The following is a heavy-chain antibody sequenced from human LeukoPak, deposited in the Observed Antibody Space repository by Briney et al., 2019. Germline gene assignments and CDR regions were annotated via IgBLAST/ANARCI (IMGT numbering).Heavy chain of an antibody. CDR1: GFTLNHYV. CDR3: AKGGQSYHTYYYMDV. Sequence: PGGSLRLSCAASGFTLNHYVMTWVRQAPGKGPEWISAISESSSSIYYADSVKGRFTISRDNSKNTLYLDMNSLRAEDTAIYYCAKGGQSYHTYYYMDVWGKGTPVSVSS. J-gene: IGHJ6*03. CDR2: ISESSSSI. D-gene: IGHD3-10*01. V-gene: IGHV3-23*01.